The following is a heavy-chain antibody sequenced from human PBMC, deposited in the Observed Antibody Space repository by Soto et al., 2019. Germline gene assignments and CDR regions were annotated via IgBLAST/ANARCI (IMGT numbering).Heavy chain of an antibody. D-gene: IGHD3-22*01. CDR3: TADLPDNWFDP. Sequence: PGGSLRLSCAASRFSFSNAWMNWVRQAPGRGLEWVGRIKSLTDGGATDYAAPVKGRFTISRDDSKDTLYLHMNNLKSEDTAMYFCTADLPDNWFDPWGQGXLVTVYS. V-gene: IGHV3-15*01. CDR2: IKSLTDGGAT. CDR1: RFSFSNAW. J-gene: IGHJ5*02.